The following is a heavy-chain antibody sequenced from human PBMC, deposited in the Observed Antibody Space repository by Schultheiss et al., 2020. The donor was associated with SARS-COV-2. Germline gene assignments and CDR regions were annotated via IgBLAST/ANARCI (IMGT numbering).Heavy chain of an antibody. CDR3: AREAKQQLVN. CDR1: GGSFSSYY. Sequence: SETLSLTCAVYGGSFSSYYWGWIRQPPGKGLEWIGEINHSGTTNYNSSLKSRVSISLDKPKNQFSLKLGSVTAADTAVYYCAREAKQQLVNWGQGTLVTVSS. CDR2: INHSGTT. V-gene: IGHV4-34*01. D-gene: IGHD6-13*01. J-gene: IGHJ4*02.